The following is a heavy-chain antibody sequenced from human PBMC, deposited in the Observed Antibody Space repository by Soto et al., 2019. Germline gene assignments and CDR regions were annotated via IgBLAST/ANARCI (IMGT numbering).Heavy chain of an antibody. CDR2: ISSSGTII. CDR3: ARDLGYYDSSGYFDY. V-gene: IGHV3-11*01. CDR1: EFTFSYYY. Sequence: PGGSLRLSCAASEFTFSYYYMSWIRQAPGKGLEWVSYISSSGTIIYYADSVKGRFTISRDDAKNSLYLQMNSLRAEDTAVYYCARDLGYYDSSGYFDYWGRGTLVTVSS. D-gene: IGHD3-22*01. J-gene: IGHJ4*02.